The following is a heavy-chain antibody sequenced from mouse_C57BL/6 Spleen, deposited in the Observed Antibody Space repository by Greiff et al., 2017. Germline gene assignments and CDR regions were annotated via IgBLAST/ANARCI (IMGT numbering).Heavy chain of an antibody. CDR1: GYTFTSSW. D-gene: IGHD3-3*01. V-gene: IGHV1-61*01. CDR2: IYPSDSET. J-gene: IGHJ2*01. CDR3: ARGTYCTY. Sequence: QVQLQQSGPELVRPGSSVKLSCKASGYTFTSSWMDWVKQRPGQGLEWIGNIYPSDSETHYNQKFKDKATLTGDKSSSPAYMKLSSLPSEDSAVYYCARGTYCTYWGQGTTLTVSS.